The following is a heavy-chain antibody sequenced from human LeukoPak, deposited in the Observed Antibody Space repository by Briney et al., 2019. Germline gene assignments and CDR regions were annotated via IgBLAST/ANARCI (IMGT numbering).Heavy chain of an antibody. J-gene: IGHJ4*02. CDR2: TSGSGGST. D-gene: IGHD4-23*01. Sequence: GGSLRLSCAASGFTFSSYAMSWVRQAPGKGLEWVSATSGSGGSTYYADSVKGRFTISRDNSKNTLYLQMNSLRAEDTAVYYCAKVRFVHGGNSGYFDYWGQGTLVTVSS. V-gene: IGHV3-23*01. CDR1: GFTFSSYA. CDR3: AKVRFVHGGNSGYFDY.